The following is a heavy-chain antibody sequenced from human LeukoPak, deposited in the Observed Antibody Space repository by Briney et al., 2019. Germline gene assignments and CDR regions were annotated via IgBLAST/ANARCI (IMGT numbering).Heavy chain of an antibody. J-gene: IGHJ4*02. CDR2: IYSGGST. V-gene: IGHV3-53*01. CDR1: GFTVSSNY. D-gene: IGHD2-8*02. Sequence: GGSLRLSCAASGFTVSSNYMSWVRQAPGKGLEWVSVIYSGGSTYYADSVKGRFTISRDNSKNTLYLQMNSLRAEDTAVYYCASRHCSGENCYAGPLDFWGQGIQVTVSS. CDR3: ASRHCSGENCYAGPLDF.